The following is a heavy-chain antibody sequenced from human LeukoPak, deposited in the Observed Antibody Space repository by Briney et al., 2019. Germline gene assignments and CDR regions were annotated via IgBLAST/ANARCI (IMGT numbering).Heavy chain of an antibody. D-gene: IGHD3-16*02. V-gene: IGHV3-23*01. CDR2: ISNSDSGENM. CDR3: GKDQYSYSYFYL. J-gene: IGHJ4*02. Sequence: GGSLRLSCVTSGFTFKNFALSWLRQAPAKGLEWVSGISNSDSGENMDYADPVKGRFTISRDNSKNTLYLQMNSLSVEDTAVYYCGKDQYSYSYFYLGGQGTLVSVSS. CDR1: GFTFKNFA.